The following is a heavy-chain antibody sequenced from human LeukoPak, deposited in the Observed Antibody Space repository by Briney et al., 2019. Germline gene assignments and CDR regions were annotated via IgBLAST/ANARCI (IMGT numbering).Heavy chain of an antibody. J-gene: IGHJ6*02. Sequence: SETLSLTCTVYGGSFTDYFWTWIRHSPGKGLEWIGEINDYTGDTNYNPSLNSRVSISLEKSKNQFSLELRSVTAADTAVYYCARGRYYGSGSYYTGPHYYYGMDVRGQGTTVTVSS. D-gene: IGHD3-10*01. CDR3: ARGRYYGSGSYYTGPHYYYGMDV. CDR1: GGSFTDYF. V-gene: IGHV4-34*01. CDR2: INDYTGDT.